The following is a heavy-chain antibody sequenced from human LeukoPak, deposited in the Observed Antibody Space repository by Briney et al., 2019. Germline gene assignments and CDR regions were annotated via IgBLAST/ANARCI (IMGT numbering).Heavy chain of an antibody. Sequence: GGSLRLSCAASGFTFSSYEMNWVRQAPGKGLEWVSYISSSGSTIYYADSVKGRFTISRDNDMDSVYLQMNSLRVEDTGVYYCVRDGGFPGTTGTFEIWGQGTMVSVSS. D-gene: IGHD1-7*01. CDR1: GFTFSSYE. V-gene: IGHV3-48*03. CDR3: VRDGGFPGTTGTFEI. J-gene: IGHJ3*02. CDR2: ISSSGSTI.